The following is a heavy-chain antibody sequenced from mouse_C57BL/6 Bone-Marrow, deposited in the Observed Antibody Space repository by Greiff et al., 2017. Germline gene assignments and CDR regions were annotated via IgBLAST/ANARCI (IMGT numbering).Heavy chain of an antibody. Sequence: EVQLVESGGGLVKPGGSLKLSCAASGFTFSSYAMSWVRQTPEKRLEWVATISDGGSYTYYPDNVKGRFTISRDNAKNNLYLQMSHLKSEDTAMYYCARGDDYGSTYYAMDYWGQGTSVTVSS. CDR3: ARGDDYGSTYYAMDY. V-gene: IGHV5-4*01. CDR1: GFTFSSYA. D-gene: IGHD1-1*01. CDR2: ISDGGSYT. J-gene: IGHJ4*01.